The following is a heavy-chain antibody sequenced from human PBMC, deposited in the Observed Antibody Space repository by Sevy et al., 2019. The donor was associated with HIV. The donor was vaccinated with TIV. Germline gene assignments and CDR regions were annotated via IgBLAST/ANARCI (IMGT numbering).Heavy chain of an antibody. CDR3: ASGGRHYHDSSGYYEFGTFDY. CDR2: IYYSGST. CDR1: GGSISSYY. D-gene: IGHD3-22*01. V-gene: IGHV4-59*01. J-gene: IGHJ4*02. Sequence: SETLSLTCTVSGGSISSYYWSWIRQPPGKGLEWIGYIYYSGSTNYNPSLKSRVTISVDTSKNQFSLKLSSVTAADTAVYYCASGGRHYHDSSGYYEFGTFDYWGQGTLVTVSS.